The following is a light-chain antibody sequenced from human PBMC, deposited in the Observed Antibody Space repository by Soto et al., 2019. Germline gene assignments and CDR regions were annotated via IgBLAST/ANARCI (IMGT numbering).Light chain of an antibody. CDR2: DAS. Sequence: DIQMTQSPSTLSASVGDRVTITCRASQSISSWLAWYQQKPGKAPKLLIYDASSLESGVPSRFSGSGSGTEFTLTISSLQPDDFATYYCQQYNSYQGTFGQGTKAEIK. J-gene: IGKJ1*01. V-gene: IGKV1-5*01. CDR3: QQYNSYQGT. CDR1: QSISSW.